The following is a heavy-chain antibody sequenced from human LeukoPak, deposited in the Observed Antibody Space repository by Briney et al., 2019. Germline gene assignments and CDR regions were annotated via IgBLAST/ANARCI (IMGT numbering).Heavy chain of an antibody. D-gene: IGHD2-2*01. CDR3: AKDRADIVVVPSVIIDY. V-gene: IGHV3-23*01. Sequence: GGTLRLSCAASGFTFSYYGMSWVRQAPGKGLEWVSGISGSGYSTYHADSVKGRFTISRDNSKNTLYLQLNSLRAEDTAVYYCAKDRADIVVVPSVIIDYWGQGTLVTVSS. CDR2: ISGSGYST. J-gene: IGHJ4*02. CDR1: GFTFSYYG.